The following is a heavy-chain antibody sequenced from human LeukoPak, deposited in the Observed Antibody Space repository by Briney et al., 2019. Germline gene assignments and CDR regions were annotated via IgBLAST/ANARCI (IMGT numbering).Heavy chain of an antibody. D-gene: IGHD1-26*01. V-gene: IGHV4-30-2*01. CDR2: IYHSGST. CDR3: ASMGATWGFDY. Sequence: SQTLSLTCAVSGGSISSGGYSWSWIRQPPGKGLEWIGYIYHSGSTYYNPSLKSRVTISVDRSKNQFSLELSSVTAADTAVYYCASMGATWGFDYWGQGTLVTVSS. J-gene: IGHJ4*02. CDR1: GGSISSGGYS.